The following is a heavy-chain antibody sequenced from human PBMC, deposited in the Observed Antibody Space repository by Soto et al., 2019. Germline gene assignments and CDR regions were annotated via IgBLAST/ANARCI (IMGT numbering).Heavy chain of an antibody. CDR1: GFTLSSYA. Sequence: GGSLRLSCAASGFTLSSYAMSWVRQIPGKGLQWVSSIICDGGITYYADSVKGRFTISRDNSKNTLYLQMNSLRAEDTAVYYCARNLPHSSSWYYFDYWGQGTLVTVSS. CDR2: IICDGGIT. D-gene: IGHD6-13*01. V-gene: IGHV3-23*01. J-gene: IGHJ4*02. CDR3: ARNLPHSSSWYYFDY.